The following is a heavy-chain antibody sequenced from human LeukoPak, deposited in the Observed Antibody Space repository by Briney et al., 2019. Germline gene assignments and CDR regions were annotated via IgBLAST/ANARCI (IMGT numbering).Heavy chain of an antibody. V-gene: IGHV3-21*01. J-gene: IGHJ4*02. Sequence: NPGGSLRLSCAASGFTFSSYSMNWVRQAPGKGLEWVSSISSSSSYIYYADSVKGRFTISRDNAKNSLYLQMNSLRAEDTAVYYCASDVGSGYYLSDYWGQGTLVTVSS. CDR3: ASDVGSGYYLSDY. D-gene: IGHD3-22*01. CDR1: GFTFSSYS. CDR2: ISSSSSYI.